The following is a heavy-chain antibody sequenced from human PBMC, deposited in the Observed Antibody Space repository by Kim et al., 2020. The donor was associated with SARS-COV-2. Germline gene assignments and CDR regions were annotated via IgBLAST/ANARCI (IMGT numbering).Heavy chain of an antibody. J-gene: IGHJ5*02. CDR2: IKGKADGWTI. CDR1: GFTFINAW. Sequence: GGSLRLSCAASGFTFINAWMSWVRQAPGKGLEWVGRIKGKADGWTIDYAPPVKGRFTISRDDSKDTVYLQMNSLKTEDTAVYYCTTHAWFDPWGQGTQVIVSS. CDR3: TTHAWFDP. V-gene: IGHV3-15*01.